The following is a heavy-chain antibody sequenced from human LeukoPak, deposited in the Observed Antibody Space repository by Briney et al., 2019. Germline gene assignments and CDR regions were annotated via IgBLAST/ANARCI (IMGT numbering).Heavy chain of an antibody. CDR3: TREYYDSSGYYPYYFDY. D-gene: IGHD3-22*01. V-gene: IGHV3-49*04. CDR2: IRSKAYGGTT. Sequence: PGGSLRLSCVASGFTFTKAWMSWVRQAPGKGLEWVGFIRSKAYGGTTEYAASVKGRFTISRDDSKSIAYLQMKSLKTEDTAVYYCTREYYDSSGYYPYYFDYWGQGTLVTVSS. CDR1: GFTFTKAW. J-gene: IGHJ4*02.